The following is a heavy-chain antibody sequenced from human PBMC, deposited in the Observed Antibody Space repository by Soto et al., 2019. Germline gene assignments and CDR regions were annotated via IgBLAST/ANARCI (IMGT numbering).Heavy chain of an antibody. D-gene: IGHD3-22*01. CDR2: IVVGSGNT. CDR3: AAGSYYESNGTKGRIA. Sequence: QMQLVQSGPEVKKPGTSVTVSCKASGFTFSHSAMQWVRQARGQSLAWIGWIVVGSGNTNYAQKFQERVTISSDMSTNAAYTGWSRARPEETAVYYCAAGSYYESNGTKGRIAWGRGTLVTVS. CDR1: GFTFSHSA. V-gene: IGHV1-58*02. J-gene: IGHJ5*02.